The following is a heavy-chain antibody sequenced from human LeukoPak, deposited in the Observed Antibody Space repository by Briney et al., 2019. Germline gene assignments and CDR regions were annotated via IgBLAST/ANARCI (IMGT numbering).Heavy chain of an antibody. Sequence: SETLSLTCAVSGGSISSSNWWSWVRQPPGKGLEWIGEIYHSGSTNYNPSLKSRVTISVDTSKNQFSLKLSSVTAADTAVYYCATRGYSGYASRWGQGTLVTVSS. CDR1: GGSISSSNW. CDR3: ATRGYSGYASR. D-gene: IGHD5-12*01. CDR2: IYHSGST. J-gene: IGHJ4*02. V-gene: IGHV4-4*02.